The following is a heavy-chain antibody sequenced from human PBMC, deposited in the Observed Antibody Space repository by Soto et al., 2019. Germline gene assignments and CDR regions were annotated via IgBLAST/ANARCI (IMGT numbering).Heavy chain of an antibody. J-gene: IGHJ6*02. CDR3: AHSSYYDFWSGYPPDYGMDV. Sequence: QITLKESGPTLVKPTQTLTLTCTFSGFSLSTSGVGVGWIRQPPGKALEWLALIYWNDDKRYSPSLKSRLTITKDTSKNQVVHTMTNIDPVDTATYYCAHSSYYDFWSGYPPDYGMDVWGQGTTVTVSS. CDR1: GFSLSTSGVG. V-gene: IGHV2-5*01. CDR2: IYWNDDK. D-gene: IGHD3-3*01.